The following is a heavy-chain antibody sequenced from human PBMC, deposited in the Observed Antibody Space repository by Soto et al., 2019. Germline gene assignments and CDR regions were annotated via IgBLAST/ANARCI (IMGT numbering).Heavy chain of an antibody. CDR2: TRNKANSYTT. CDR3: ARISTFEGMDV. CDR1: GFTFSDHY. Sequence: GGSLRLSCAASGFTFSDHYMDWVRQAPGKGLEWLGRTRNKANSYTTEYAASVKGRFIISRDDSRNSLYLQMNSLKTEDTAVYYCARISTFEGMDVWGQGSTVTVSS. V-gene: IGHV3-72*01. D-gene: IGHD3-3*01. J-gene: IGHJ6*02.